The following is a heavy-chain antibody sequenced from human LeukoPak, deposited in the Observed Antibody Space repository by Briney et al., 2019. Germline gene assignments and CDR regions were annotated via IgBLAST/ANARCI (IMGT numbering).Heavy chain of an antibody. CDR2: IYYSAST. D-gene: IGHD1-26*01. V-gene: IGHV4-31*03. CDR3: ASLPAREWEHHYFDY. CDR1: GGYISSGGYH. J-gene: IGHJ4*02. Sequence: SETLSLPRTVSGGYISSGGYHWRWIRQHPGKGLGWFVCIYYSASTYYNPSLKSRVTISVDTSKNQFSLKLSSVTAADTAVYYCASLPAREWEHHYFDYWGQGTLVTVSS.